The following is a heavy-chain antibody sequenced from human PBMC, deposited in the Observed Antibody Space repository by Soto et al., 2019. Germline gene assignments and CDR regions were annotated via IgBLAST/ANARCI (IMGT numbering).Heavy chain of an antibody. V-gene: IGHV3-30*18. CDR3: AKILSSGYYYSLDY. Sequence: QVQLVESGGGVVQPGRSLRLSCAAFGFTFSSYGMHWVRRAPGKGLEWVAVISYDGSNKYYADSVKGRFTISRDNSKNTLYLQMNSLRAEDTAVYYCAKILSSGYYYSLDYWGQGTLVTVSS. D-gene: IGHD3-22*01. J-gene: IGHJ4*02. CDR1: GFTFSSYG. CDR2: ISYDGSNK.